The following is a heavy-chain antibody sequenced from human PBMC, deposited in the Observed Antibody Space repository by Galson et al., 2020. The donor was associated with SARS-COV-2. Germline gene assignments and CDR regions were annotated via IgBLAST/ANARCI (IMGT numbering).Heavy chain of an antibody. V-gene: IGHV3-33*01. CDR3: ARDGQLSSGWAFDY. D-gene: IGHD6-19*01. CDR1: GFTFENHA. Sequence: GGSLRLSCAASGFTFENHAMHWVRQAPGKGLEWVALIFYDGSNKYYLDSVKGRFTISRDNSENTVSLQMDNLRAEDTAVYFCARDGQLSSGWAFDYWGQGTLVTVSS. J-gene: IGHJ4*02. CDR2: IFYDGSNK.